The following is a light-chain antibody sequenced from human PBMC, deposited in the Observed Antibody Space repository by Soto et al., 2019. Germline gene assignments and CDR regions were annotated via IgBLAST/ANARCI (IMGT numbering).Light chain of an antibody. V-gene: IGLV1-40*01. CDR3: QSFDFSLRGSV. CDR2: GNT. Sequence: QSVLTQPTSVSGAPGQRVTISCTGSSSNIGAGYDVHWYQQLPGTAPKVLIYGNTNRPSGVPDRFSGSKSGTSASLAITGLQADDEAEYYCQSFDFSLRGSVFGGGTKLTVL. CDR1: SSNIGAGYD. J-gene: IGLJ3*02.